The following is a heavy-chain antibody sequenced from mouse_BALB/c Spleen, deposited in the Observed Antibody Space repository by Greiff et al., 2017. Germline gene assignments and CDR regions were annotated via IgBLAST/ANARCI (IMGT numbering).Heavy chain of an antibody. Sequence: DVKLQESGPGLVKPSQSLSLTCTVTGYSITSDYAWNWIRQFPGNKLEWMGYISYSGSTSYNPSLKSRISITRDTSKNQFFLQLNSVTTEDTATYYCAPLGGKGYFDYWGQGTTLTVSS. V-gene: IGHV3-2*02. CDR3: APLGGKGYFDY. J-gene: IGHJ2*01. CDR2: ISYSGST. CDR1: GYSITSDYA. D-gene: IGHD3-3*01.